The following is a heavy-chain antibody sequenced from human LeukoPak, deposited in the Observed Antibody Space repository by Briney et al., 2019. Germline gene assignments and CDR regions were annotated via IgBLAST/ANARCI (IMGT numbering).Heavy chain of an antibody. V-gene: IGHV4-34*01. D-gene: IGHD3-10*01. CDR1: GGSFSGYY. CDR2: INHSGST. J-gene: IGHJ4*02. CDR3: ARGRGYYYGSGSSYYFDY. Sequence: SETLSLTCAVYGGSFSGYYWSWIRQPPGKGLEWIGEINHSGSTSYNPSLKSRVTISVDTSKNQFSLKLSSVTAADTAVYYCARGRGYYYGSGSSYYFDYWGQGTLVTVSS.